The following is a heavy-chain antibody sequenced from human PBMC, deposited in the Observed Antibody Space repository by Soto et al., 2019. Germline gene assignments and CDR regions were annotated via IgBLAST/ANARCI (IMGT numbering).Heavy chain of an antibody. CDR3: ARSRYSSFYGMDV. J-gene: IGHJ6*02. Sequence: GGSLRLSCAASGFTFSSYGVHWVRQAPGKGLEWVAVIWYDGSNKYYADSAKGRFTISRDNSKNTLYLQMNSLRAEDTAVYYCARSRYSSFYGMDVWGQGTTVTVSS. CDR2: IWYDGSNK. V-gene: IGHV3-33*01. D-gene: IGHD6-19*01. CDR1: GFTFSSYG.